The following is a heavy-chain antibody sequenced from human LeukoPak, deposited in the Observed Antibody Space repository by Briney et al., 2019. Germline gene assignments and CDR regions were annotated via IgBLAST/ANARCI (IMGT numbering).Heavy chain of an antibody. V-gene: IGHV1-18*01. D-gene: IGHD6-19*01. Sequence: ASVKVSCKASGYTFTSYGISWVRQAPGQGLEWMGLISAYNGNTNYAQKLQGRVTMTTDTPTSTAYMELRSLRSDDTAVYYCARVPEQWLVLYYYYYYMDVWGKGTTVTVSS. J-gene: IGHJ6*03. CDR2: ISAYNGNT. CDR3: ARVPEQWLVLYYYYYYMDV. CDR1: GYTFTSYG.